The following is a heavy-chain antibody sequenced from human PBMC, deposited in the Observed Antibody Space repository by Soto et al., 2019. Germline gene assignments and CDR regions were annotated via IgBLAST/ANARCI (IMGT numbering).Heavy chain of an antibody. V-gene: IGHV3-23*01. CDR2: ISGNGGT. J-gene: IGHJ4*02. CDR1: GFTFRIYA. Sequence: QPGGSLRLSCATSGFTFRIYAMSWVRQAPGKGLEWVSTISGNGGTSYADFVRGRFIISRDNSKNTLYLQMNSLRAEDTAIYYCAKDAPGSGWLSDYWGQGT. D-gene: IGHD3-22*01. CDR3: AKDAPGSGWLSDY.